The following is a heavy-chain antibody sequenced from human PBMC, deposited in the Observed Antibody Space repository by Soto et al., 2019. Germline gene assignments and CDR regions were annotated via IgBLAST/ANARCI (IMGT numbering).Heavy chain of an antibody. D-gene: IGHD4-17*01. V-gene: IGHV1-2*04. J-gene: IGHJ3*02. CDR3: AREYGDSENAFDI. CDR2: INPNSGGT. CDR1: GYTFTGYY. Sequence: QVQLVQSGAEVKKPGASVKVSCTASGYTFTGYYIHWVRQAPGQGPEWMGWINPNSGGTKYAQKFQGWVTMTRDTSISTVYMELSRLKSDDTAVYYCAREYGDSENAFDIWGQGTMVTVSS.